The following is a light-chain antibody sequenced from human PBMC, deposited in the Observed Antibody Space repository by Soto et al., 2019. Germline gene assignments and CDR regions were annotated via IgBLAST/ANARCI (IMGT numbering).Light chain of an antibody. Sequence: IVMTQSRATLSVSPGEIATLSFRAGQTIYSNVAWYQQRPGQAPRLLIYRASTRATGVPARFSGSGSGTEFTLTISGLQSEDFALYYCQQYQNLWTFGQGTKVHIK. CDR3: QQYQNLWT. CDR2: RAS. J-gene: IGKJ1*01. CDR1: QTIYSN. V-gene: IGKV3-15*01.